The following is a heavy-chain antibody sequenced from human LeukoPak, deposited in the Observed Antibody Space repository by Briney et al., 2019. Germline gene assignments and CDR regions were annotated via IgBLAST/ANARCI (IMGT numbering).Heavy chain of an antibody. V-gene: IGHV3-11*04. CDR1: GFSFSDYY. D-gene: IGHD1-7*01. Sequence: GGSLRLSCAASGFSFSDYYMSWIRQAPGKGLEWVSYISSGGDTMSYADSVKGRFTISRDNAKNSLYLQMSSLRAEDAAIYYCARVMGNYASDYWGQGALVTVSS. CDR2: ISSGGDTM. J-gene: IGHJ4*02. CDR3: ARVMGNYASDY.